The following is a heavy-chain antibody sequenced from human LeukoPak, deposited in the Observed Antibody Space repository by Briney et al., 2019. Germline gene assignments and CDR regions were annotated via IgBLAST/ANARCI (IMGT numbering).Heavy chain of an antibody. J-gene: IGHJ4*02. Sequence: GGSLRLSCAVSGFTFSSSGMSWVRQAPGKGLEWVSAISRSGGSTYYADSVKGRFTISRDNAKNSLYLQMNSLRAEDTAVYYCARRAGAYSHPYDYWGQGTLVTVSS. D-gene: IGHD4/OR15-4a*01. CDR1: GFTFSSSG. CDR3: ARRAGAYSHPYDY. V-gene: IGHV3-23*01. CDR2: ISRSGGST.